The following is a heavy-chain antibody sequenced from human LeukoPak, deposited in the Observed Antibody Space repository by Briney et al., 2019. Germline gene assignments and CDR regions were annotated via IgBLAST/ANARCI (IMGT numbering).Heavy chain of an antibody. D-gene: IGHD6-19*01. V-gene: IGHV3-33*01. Sequence: GGSLRLSCAASGFTFSSYGMHWDRQAPGKGLEWVAVIWYDGSNKYYADSVKGRFTISRDNSKNTLYLQMNSLRAEDTAVYYCARAFSATTGYSSGWFGYWGQGTLVTVSS. CDR1: GFTFSSYG. J-gene: IGHJ4*02. CDR2: IWYDGSNK. CDR3: ARAFSATTGYSSGWFGY.